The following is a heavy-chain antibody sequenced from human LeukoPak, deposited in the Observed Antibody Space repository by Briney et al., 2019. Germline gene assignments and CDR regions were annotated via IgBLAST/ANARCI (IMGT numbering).Heavy chain of an antibody. J-gene: IGHJ4*02. V-gene: IGHV3-21*01. Sequence: GGSLRLSCAASGFTFSSYSMNWVRQAPGKGLEWVSSISSSSYIYYADSVKGRFTISRDNAKNSLYLQMNSLRAEDTAVYYCARDRYYDFWSGYYRENYFDYWGQGTLVTVSS. CDR3: ARDRYYDFWSGYYRENYFDY. D-gene: IGHD3-3*01. CDR1: GFTFSSYS. CDR2: ISSSSYI.